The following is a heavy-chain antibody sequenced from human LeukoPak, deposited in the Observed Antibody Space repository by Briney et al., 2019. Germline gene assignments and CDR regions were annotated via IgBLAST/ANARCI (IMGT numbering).Heavy chain of an antibody. J-gene: IGHJ6*02. V-gene: IGHV3-48*02. CDR2: ISSSSSTI. Sequence: GGSLRLSCAASGFTFSSYAMSWVRQAPGKGLEWVSYISSSSSTIYYADSVKGRFTISRDNAKNSLYLQMSSLRDEDTAVYYCARANGMDVWGQGTTVTVSS. CDR3: ARANGMDV. CDR1: GFTFSSYA.